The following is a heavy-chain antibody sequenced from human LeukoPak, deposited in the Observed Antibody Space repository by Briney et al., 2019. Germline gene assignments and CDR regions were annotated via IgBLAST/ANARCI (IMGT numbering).Heavy chain of an antibody. CDR1: GFTFSSYG. D-gene: IGHD4-17*01. J-gene: IGHJ6*03. CDR3: AKEGLHDYGDYATDYHYYMDV. CDR2: IRYDGSNK. Sequence: GGSLRLSCAASGFTFSSYGMHWVRQAPGKGLEWVAFIRYDGSNKYYADSVKGRFTISRDNSKNTLYLQMNSLRAEDTAVYYCAKEGLHDYGDYATDYHYYMDVWGKGTTVTVSS. V-gene: IGHV3-30*02.